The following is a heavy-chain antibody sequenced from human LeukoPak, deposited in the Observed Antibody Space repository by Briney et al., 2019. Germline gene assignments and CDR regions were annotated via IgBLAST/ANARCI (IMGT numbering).Heavy chain of an antibody. Sequence: GGSLRLSCAASGFTFSDYYMSWIRQAPGKGLEWVSCITSSGSTIYYADSVKGRFTISRDNAKKLLYLQMNSLRAEDTAVYYCVREDFWSGYSNYFDYWGQGILVTVSS. CDR2: ITSSGSTI. D-gene: IGHD3-3*01. V-gene: IGHV3-11*01. J-gene: IGHJ4*02. CDR3: VREDFWSGYSNYFDY. CDR1: GFTFSDYY.